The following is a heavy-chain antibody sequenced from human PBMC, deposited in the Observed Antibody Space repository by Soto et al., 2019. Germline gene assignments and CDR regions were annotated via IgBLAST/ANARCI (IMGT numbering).Heavy chain of an antibody. CDR1: GYSISSGYY. V-gene: IGHV4-38-2*01. CDR3: ATTETRSLGYYYYGMDV. Sequence: PSETLSLTCAVSGYSISSGYYWGWIRQPPGKGLEWIGSIYHSGSTCYNPSLKGRVTISVDTSKNQFSLKLSSVTAADTAVYYCATTETRSLGYYYYGMDVWGQGTTVTVSS. CDR2: IYHSGST. J-gene: IGHJ6*02. D-gene: IGHD4-17*01.